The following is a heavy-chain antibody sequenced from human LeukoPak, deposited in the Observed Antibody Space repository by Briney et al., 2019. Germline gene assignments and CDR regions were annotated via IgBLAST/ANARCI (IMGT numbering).Heavy chain of an antibody. D-gene: IGHD6-13*01. CDR2: ISAYNGNT. Sequence: ASVKVSCKASGYTFTSYGISWVRQAPGQGLEWMGWISAYNGNTNYAQKLQGRVTMTTDTSTSTAYMGLRSLRSDDTAVYYCARGYSSSWYVEVDYFDYWGRGTLVTVSS. CDR1: GYTFTSYG. J-gene: IGHJ4*02. V-gene: IGHV1-18*01. CDR3: ARGYSSSWYVEVDYFDY.